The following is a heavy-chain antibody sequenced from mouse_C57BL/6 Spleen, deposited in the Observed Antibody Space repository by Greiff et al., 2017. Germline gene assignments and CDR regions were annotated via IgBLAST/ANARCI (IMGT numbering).Heavy chain of an antibody. V-gene: IGHV1-7*01. Sequence: QVQLQQSGAELAKPGASVKLSCKASGYTFTSYWLHWVKQRPGQGLEWIGYINPISGYTKYNQKFKDKATLTADKSSSTAYMHLSSLTYEDSAVYYCASPYYDGRGFAYWGQGTLVTVSA. CDR1: GYTFTSYW. J-gene: IGHJ3*01. CDR3: ASPYYDGRGFAY. D-gene: IGHD1-1*01. CDR2: INPISGYT.